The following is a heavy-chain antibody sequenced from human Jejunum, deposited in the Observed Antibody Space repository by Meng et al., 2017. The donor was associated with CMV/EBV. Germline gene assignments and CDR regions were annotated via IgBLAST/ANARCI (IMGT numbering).Heavy chain of an antibody. CDR1: YTFNDTY. CDR3: VRERQVVPATLPFDY. Sequence: YTFNDTYVRWVRQAPGQGLEWLACMHSNTDDPHYAAQFRSSITMTRDTATSTAYIDLSRLTSDETAVYYCVRERQVVPATLPFDYWGQGTLVTVSS. V-gene: IGHV1-2*02. J-gene: IGHJ5*01. D-gene: IGHD2-2*01. CDR2: MHSNTDDP.